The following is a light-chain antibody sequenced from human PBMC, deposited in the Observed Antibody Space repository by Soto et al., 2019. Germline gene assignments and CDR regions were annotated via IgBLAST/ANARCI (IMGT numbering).Light chain of an antibody. V-gene: IGLV2-14*01. J-gene: IGLJ1*01. Sequence: QSALTQPASVSGSPGQSITISCTGTANDIGNYNYVSWYQQHPGKAPKLMIYGVSNRPSGVSNRFSGSKSGNAASLTISGPQAEDEADYYCQSYDTSPSGYVFGTGTKLTVL. CDR3: QSYDTSPSGYV. CDR1: ANDIGNYNY. CDR2: GVS.